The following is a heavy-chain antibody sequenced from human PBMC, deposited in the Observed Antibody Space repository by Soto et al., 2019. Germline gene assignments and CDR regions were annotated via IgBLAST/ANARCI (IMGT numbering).Heavy chain of an antibody. V-gene: IGHV3-30*18. CDR3: AKDVLLTGDSMDV. CDR2: ISYDGSNK. J-gene: IGHJ6*02. CDR1: GFTFSSYG. D-gene: IGHD2-21*01. Sequence: QVQLVESGGGVVQPGRSLRLSCAASGFTFSSYGMHWVRQAPGKGLEWVAVISYDGSNKYYADSVQGRFTISRDNSKNTLYLQMNSLRADDTAVYYCAKDVLLTGDSMDVWGQGTTVTVSS.